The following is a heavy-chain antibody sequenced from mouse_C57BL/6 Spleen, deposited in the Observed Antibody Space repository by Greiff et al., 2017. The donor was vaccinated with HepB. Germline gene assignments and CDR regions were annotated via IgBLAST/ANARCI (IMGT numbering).Heavy chain of an antibody. Sequence: EVKLVESGPGMVKPSQSLSLTCTVTGYSITSGYDWHWIRHFPGNKLEWMGYISYSVSTNYNPSLKSRISITHDTSKNHFFLKLNSVTTEDTATYYCARDYGSSYGYAMDYWGQGTSVTVSS. J-gene: IGHJ4*01. CDR3: ARDYGSSYGYAMDY. CDR2: ISYSVST. CDR1: GYSITSGYD. V-gene: IGHV3-1*01. D-gene: IGHD1-1*01.